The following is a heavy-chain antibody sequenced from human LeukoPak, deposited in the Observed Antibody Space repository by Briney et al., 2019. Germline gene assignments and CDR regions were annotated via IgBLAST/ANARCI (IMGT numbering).Heavy chain of an antibody. J-gene: IGHJ5*02. Sequence: ASVKVSCKASGYTFTSYYMHWVRQAPGQGLEWMGIINPSGGSTSYAQKFQGRVTMTRDTSTSTAYMELSSLRSEDTAVYYCARSVVVPAAPMYWFDPWGQGTLVTVSS. CDR3: ARSVVVPAAPMYWFDP. D-gene: IGHD2-2*01. V-gene: IGHV1-46*03. CDR1: GYTFTSYY. CDR2: INPSGGST.